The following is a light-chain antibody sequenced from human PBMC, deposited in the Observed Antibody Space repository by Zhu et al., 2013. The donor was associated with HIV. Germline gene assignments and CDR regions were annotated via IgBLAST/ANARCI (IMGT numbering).Light chain of an antibody. Sequence: QSVLTQPPSASGTPGQRVTISCSGSNSNIGSNSVNWYQQVPGTAPKLLVYTNNQRPSGVPDRFSGSKSGTSASLAISGLQSEDEADYYCAGWDDSLNGPVFGGGTEADRP. V-gene: IGLV1-44*01. J-gene: IGLJ2*01. CDR2: TNN. CDR1: NSNIGSNS. CDR3: AGWDDSLNGPV.